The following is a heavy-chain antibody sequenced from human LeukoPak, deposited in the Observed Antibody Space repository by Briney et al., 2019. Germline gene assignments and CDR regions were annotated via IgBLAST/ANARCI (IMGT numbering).Heavy chain of an antibody. CDR3: ARAAGWMAAAGYFDY. CDR1: GVSINSDNYY. CDR2: IYYSGST. V-gene: IGHV4-39*01. J-gene: IGHJ4*02. Sequence: SETLSLTCTVSGVSINSDNYYWDWIRQPPGKGLEWIGTIYYSGSTYYNTSLRNRVTISVDTSKNQFSLKLSSVTAADTAVYYCARAAGWMAAAGYFDYWGQGTLVTVSS. D-gene: IGHD6-13*01.